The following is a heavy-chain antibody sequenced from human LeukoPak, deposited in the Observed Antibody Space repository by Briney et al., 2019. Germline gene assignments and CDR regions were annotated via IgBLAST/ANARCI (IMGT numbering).Heavy chain of an antibody. CDR2: IGANGDST. V-gene: IGHV3-23*01. J-gene: IGHJ4*02. CDR1: GFTFSSYW. D-gene: IGHD6-13*01. CDR3: QQVADY. Sequence: GGSLRLSCAASGFTFSSYWMHWVRQAPGKGLEWVSGIGANGDSTYYADSVRGRFTISRDDSKNTMSLQMNSLIAEDTAIYYCQQVADYWGQGSLVTVSS.